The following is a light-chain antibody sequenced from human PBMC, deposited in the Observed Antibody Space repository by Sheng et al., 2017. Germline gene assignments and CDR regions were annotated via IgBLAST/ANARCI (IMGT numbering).Light chain of an antibody. CDR1: QSVSSS. V-gene: IGKV3-11*01. Sequence: EIVLTQSPGTLSLSPGERATLSCRASQSVSSSLAWYQQKPGQAPRLLIYDASNRATGIPARFSGSGSGTDFTFTISSLQPEDIATYYCQEYHILPLTFGGGTKVEIK. CDR2: DAS. J-gene: IGKJ4*01. CDR3: QEYHILPLT.